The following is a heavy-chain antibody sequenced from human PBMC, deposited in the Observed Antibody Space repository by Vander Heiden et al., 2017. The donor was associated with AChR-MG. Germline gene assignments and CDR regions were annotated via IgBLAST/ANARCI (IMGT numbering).Heavy chain of an antibody. CDR2: IWYDGSNK. Sequence: QVQLVESGGGVVQPGRSLRLSCAASGFTFSSHGLHWVRQAPGKGLEWVAVIWYDGSNKYYADSVKGRFTISRDNSKNTLYLQMNSLRAEDTAVYYCAREALERSGYGYYYYGMDVWGQGTTVTVSS. J-gene: IGHJ6*02. D-gene: IGHD3-3*01. V-gene: IGHV3-33*01. CDR1: GFTFSSHG. CDR3: AREALERSGYGYYYYGMDV.